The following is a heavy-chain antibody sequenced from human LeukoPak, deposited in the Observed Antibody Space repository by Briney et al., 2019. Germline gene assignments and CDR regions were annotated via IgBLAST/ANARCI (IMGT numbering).Heavy chain of an antibody. CDR2: ICSNDNNT. J-gene: IGHJ4*02. CDR3: AKGTSSSCYSAPNY. CDR1: GFTFSSYA. V-gene: IGHV3-23*01. Sequence: GGSLRLSCAASGFTFSSYAMNWVRQAPGKGLEWVSAICSNDNNTYYTNSVKGRFTISRDNSKNTLSLQLNSLRAEDRAVYYCAKGTSSSCYSAPNYWGQGTLVTVSS. D-gene: IGHD2-15*01.